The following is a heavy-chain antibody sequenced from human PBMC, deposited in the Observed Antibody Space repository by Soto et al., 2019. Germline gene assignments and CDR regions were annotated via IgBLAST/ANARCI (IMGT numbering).Heavy chain of an antibody. V-gene: IGHV2-5*02. CDR2: IYWDDDK. J-gene: IGHJ4*02. CDR1: GFSLSTSGVG. Sequence: QITLKESGPTLVKPTQTLTLTCTFSGFSLSTSGVGVGWIRQPPGKALEWLALIYWDDDKRYSPSLKSRLTLTQATSKNQVVIKMNNMDPVDTDTYYCAHREGYFDYWGQGTLVTVSS. CDR3: AHREGYFDY.